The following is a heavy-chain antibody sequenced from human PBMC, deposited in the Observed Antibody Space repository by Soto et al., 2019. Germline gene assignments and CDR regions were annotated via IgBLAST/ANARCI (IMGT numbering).Heavy chain of an antibody. CDR3: ARLGSSSTR. J-gene: IGHJ4*02. D-gene: IGHD6-6*01. V-gene: IGHV4-39*01. Sequence: KPSETLSLACTVSGGSISISSYDWGWIRQPPGKGLEWIGSIYYSGNTYYNPSLKSRVTISVDTSKNQFSLKLSSVTAADTAVYYCARLGSSSTRWGQGTLVTVSS. CDR1: GGSISISSYD. CDR2: IYYSGNT.